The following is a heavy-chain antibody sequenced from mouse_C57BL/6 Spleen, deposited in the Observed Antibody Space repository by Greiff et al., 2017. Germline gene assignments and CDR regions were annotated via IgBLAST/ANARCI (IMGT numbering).Heavy chain of an antibody. J-gene: IGHJ3*02. Sequence: EVKLVESGGGLVKPGGSLKLSCAASGFTFSSYAMSWVRQTPEKRLEWVATISDGGSYTYYPDNVKGRFTISRDNAKNNLYLQMSHLKSEDTAMYYWARDDGYSGQGTLVTVSA. CDR3: ARDDGY. CDR1: GFTFSSYA. CDR2: ISDGGSYT. V-gene: IGHV5-4*01.